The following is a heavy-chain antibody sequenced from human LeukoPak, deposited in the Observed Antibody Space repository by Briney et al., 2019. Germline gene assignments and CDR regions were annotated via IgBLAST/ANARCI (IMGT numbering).Heavy chain of an antibody. D-gene: IGHD3-22*01. V-gene: IGHV4-59*11. CDR1: GGSISSHY. CDR2: IYYSGST. Sequence: PSETLSLTCTVSGGSISSHYWSWIRQPPGKGLEWIGYIYYSGSTKFNPSLKSRVTISVDTSKNQFSLKLSSVTAADTAVYYCARGGGVTYYDSTGCLWYFDYWGQGTLVTVSS. J-gene: IGHJ4*02. CDR3: ARGGGVTYYDSTGCLWYFDY.